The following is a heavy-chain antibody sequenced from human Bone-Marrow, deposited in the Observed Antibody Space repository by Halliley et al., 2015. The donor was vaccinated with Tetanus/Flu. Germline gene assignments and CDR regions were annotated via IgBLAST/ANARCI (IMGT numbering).Heavy chain of an antibody. CDR2: ISYSGST. CDR1: GGSISSRSYY. D-gene: IGHD1-26*01. CDR3: ASHNIGTYSSIGAVYL. J-gene: IGHJ3*01. Sequence: TLSLTCSVSGGSISSRSYYWGWIRQPPGKGLEWVASISYSGSTYYNPSLKSRVTISVDTSKNRFSLRLTSVTAADTAVYYCASHNIGTYSSIGAVYLWGQGTMVTVSS. V-gene: IGHV4-39*01.